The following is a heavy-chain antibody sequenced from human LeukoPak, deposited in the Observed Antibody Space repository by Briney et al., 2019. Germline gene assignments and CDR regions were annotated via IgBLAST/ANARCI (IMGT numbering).Heavy chain of an antibody. CDR1: GGTFNSDYYY. CDR3: KGPGTLVPTSRPTNAFDY. CDR2: IYYSGST. V-gene: IGHV4-39*01. J-gene: IGHJ4*02. Sequence: SETLSLTCTASGGTFNSDYYYWVWIRQPPGKGLEWIGSIYYSGSTYYNPSLKSRVTISVDTSKNQFSLKLTSVTAADTAVYYGKGPGTLVPTSRPTNAFDYWGQGTLVTVSS. D-gene: IGHD3-10*01.